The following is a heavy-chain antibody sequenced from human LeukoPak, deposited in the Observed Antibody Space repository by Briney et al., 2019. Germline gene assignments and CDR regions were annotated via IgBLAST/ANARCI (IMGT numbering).Heavy chain of an antibody. J-gene: IGHJ3*02. CDR3: AKLRYSGSLKGAFDI. D-gene: IGHD1-26*01. CDR1: GFTFSSYA. V-gene: IGHV3-23*01. CDR2: ISDSGGNP. Sequence: GGSLRLSCATSGFTFSSYAMNWVRQAPGKGLEWVSGISDSGGNPYYADSVKGRFTISRDNSKNTLYLQINSLRAEDMAVYYCAKLRYSGSLKGAFDIWGQGTMVTVSS.